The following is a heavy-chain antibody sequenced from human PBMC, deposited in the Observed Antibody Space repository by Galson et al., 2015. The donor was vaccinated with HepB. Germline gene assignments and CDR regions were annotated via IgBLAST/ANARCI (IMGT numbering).Heavy chain of an antibody. J-gene: IGHJ4*02. CDR3: AKDVRSGWYGVADY. CDR2: ISWNSGSI. CDR1: GFTFDDYA. D-gene: IGHD6-19*01. V-gene: IGHV3-9*01. Sequence: SLRLSCAASGFTFDDYAMHWVRQAPGKGLEWVSGISWNSGSIGYADSVKGRFTISRDNAKNSLYLQMNSLRAEDTALYYCAKDVRSGWYGVADYWGQGTLVTVS.